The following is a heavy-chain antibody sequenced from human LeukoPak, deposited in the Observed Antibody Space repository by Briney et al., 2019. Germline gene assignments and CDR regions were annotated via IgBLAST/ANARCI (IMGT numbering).Heavy chain of an antibody. V-gene: IGHV3-30*18. CDR2: ISYDGSNK. Sequence: GGSLRLSCAASGFTFSSYGMHWVRQAPGKGLEWVAVISYDGSNKYYADSVKGRFTISRDNSKNTLYLQMNSLRAEDTAVYYCAKDADRWLEEAFDIWGQGTMVTVSS. CDR3: AKDADRWLEEAFDI. J-gene: IGHJ3*02. CDR1: GFTFSSYG. D-gene: IGHD5-24*01.